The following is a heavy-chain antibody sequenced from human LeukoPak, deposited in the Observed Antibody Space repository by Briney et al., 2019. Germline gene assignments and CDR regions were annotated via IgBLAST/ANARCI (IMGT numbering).Heavy chain of an antibody. J-gene: IGHJ4*02. D-gene: IGHD3-10*01. V-gene: IGHV4-61*01. CDR2: SQNSGCT. CDR3: ARDYSGSLDY. Sequence: SETLSLTCTVSGGSLSSAHGWGWIRQPPGKGLEWIGYSQNSGCTNCNPSLKSRVTISVDTSKNQFSLKLSSVTAADTAVYYCARDYSGSLDYWGQGTLVTVSS. CDR1: GGSLSSAHG.